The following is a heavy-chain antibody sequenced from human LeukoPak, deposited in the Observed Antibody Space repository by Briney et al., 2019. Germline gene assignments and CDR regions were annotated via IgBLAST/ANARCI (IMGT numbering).Heavy chain of an antibody. CDR2: IYYSGST. D-gene: IGHD6-19*01. V-gene: IGHV4-31*03. CDR3: AREARFALPVVGSGDY. CDR1: GGSISSGGYY. J-gene: IGHJ4*02. Sequence: PSQTLSLTCTVSGGSISSGGYYWSWIRQHPGKGLEWIGYIYYSGSTYYNPSLKSRVTISVDTSKNQFSLKLRSVTAADTAVYYCAREARFALPVVGSGDYWGQGTLVTVSS.